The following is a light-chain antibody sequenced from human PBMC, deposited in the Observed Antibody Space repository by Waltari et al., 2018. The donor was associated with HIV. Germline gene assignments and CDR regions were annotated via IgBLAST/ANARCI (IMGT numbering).Light chain of an antibody. CDR2: GAS. Sequence: DIQMTQSPSSLPASVGYRVTISCRTSQTINTFSNWDQQKPVKAPKLLIYGASNLPSGVPSRFSGSGSGTDFTLTINSRQAEDFATYYCQQTYNSPKTFGPGTKVDMK. V-gene: IGKV1-39*01. J-gene: IGKJ1*01. CDR1: QTINTF. CDR3: QQTYNSPKT.